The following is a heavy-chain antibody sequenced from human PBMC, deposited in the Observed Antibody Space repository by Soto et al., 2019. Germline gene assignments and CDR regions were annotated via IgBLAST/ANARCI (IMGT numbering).Heavy chain of an antibody. V-gene: IGHV3-30*18. CDR3: ANGGRALNFYYSGMDV. J-gene: IGHJ6*01. CDR1: GFIFSTYG. CDR2: TSYDGSNK. Sequence: QVQLVESGGGVVQPERSLRLSCAASGFIFSTYGMHWVRQAPGKGLEWVAVTSYDGSNKYYADSVKGRFTISRDNSKNTLYLLMDSLRAEDTAVYYCANGGRALNFYYSGMDVWGQGTTVTVSS.